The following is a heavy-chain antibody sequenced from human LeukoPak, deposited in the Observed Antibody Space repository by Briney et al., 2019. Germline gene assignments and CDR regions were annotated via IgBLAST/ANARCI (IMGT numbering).Heavy chain of an antibody. D-gene: IGHD6-6*01. CDR3: ARDRIAARHGAFDI. CDR2: IIPILGIA. J-gene: IGHJ3*02. V-gene: IGHV1-69*04. Sequence: ASVKVSCKASGGTFSSYAISWVRQAPGQGLEWMGRIIPILGIANYAQKFQGRDTITADKSTSTAYMELSSLRSEDTAVYYCARDRIAARHGAFDIWGQGTMVTVSS. CDR1: GGTFSSYA.